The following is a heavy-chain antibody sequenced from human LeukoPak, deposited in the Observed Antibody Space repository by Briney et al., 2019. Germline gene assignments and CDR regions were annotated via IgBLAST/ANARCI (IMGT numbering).Heavy chain of an antibody. D-gene: IGHD6-6*01. CDR2: IYYSGST. CDR1: GGGITSCD. CDR3: AGDHGYRSSSNFFDY. V-gene: IGHV4-59*01. Sequence: SETLSLTCTVSGGGITSCDWRSSRQPPGKGLEWIGYIYYSGSTNYNPSLKSRVTISVDTSKNQFSLTLSSVTAPDTAVYYCAGDHGYRSSSNFFDYWGQGTLVTVSS. J-gene: IGHJ4*02.